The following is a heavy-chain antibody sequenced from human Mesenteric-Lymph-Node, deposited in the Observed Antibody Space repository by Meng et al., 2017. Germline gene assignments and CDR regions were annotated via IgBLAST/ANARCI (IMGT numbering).Heavy chain of an antibody. CDR2: ISSSSSYI. CDR1: GFTFSSYS. Sequence: GGSLRLSCAASGFTFSSYSMNWVRQAPGKGLEWVSSISSSSSYIYYADSVKGRFTISRDNAKNSLYLQMNSLRAEDTAVYYCARGGRGSYGYYFDYWGQGTLVTVSS. V-gene: IGHV3-21*01. CDR3: ARGGRGSYGYYFDY. J-gene: IGHJ4*02. D-gene: IGHD1-26*01.